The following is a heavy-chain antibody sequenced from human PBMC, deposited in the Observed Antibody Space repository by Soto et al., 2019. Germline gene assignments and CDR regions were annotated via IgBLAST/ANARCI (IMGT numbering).Heavy chain of an antibody. J-gene: IGHJ6*02. CDR1: GFTFSSYA. CDR2: ISGSGGST. D-gene: IGHD1-26*01. V-gene: IGHV3-23*01. Sequence: EVQLLESGGGLVQPGGSLRLSCAASGFTFSSYAMSWVRQAPGKGLEWVSAISGSGGSTYYADSVKGRFTISRDNSKNTLYLKMNSLRAEDTAVYYCAKGRVGATYYGMDVWGQGTTVTVSS. CDR3: AKGRVGATYYGMDV.